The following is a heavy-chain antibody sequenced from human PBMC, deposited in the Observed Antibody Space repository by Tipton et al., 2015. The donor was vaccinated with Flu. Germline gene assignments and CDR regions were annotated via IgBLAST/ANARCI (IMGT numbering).Heavy chain of an antibody. V-gene: IGHV4-38-2*02. CDR1: GYSISSGYY. J-gene: IGHJ5*02. Sequence: TLSLTCTVSGYSISSGYYWGWIRQPPGKGLEWIGSIYHSGSTYYNPSLRSRDPISVDTSKNQFSLKLSSVTAADTAVYYCARGSLWFGELEKYGFDPWGQGTLVTVSS. CDR2: IYHSGST. CDR3: ARGSLWFGELEKYGFDP. D-gene: IGHD3-10*01.